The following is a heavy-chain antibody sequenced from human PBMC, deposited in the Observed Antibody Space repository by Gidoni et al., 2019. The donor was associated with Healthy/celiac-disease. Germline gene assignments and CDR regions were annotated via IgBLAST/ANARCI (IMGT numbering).Heavy chain of an antibody. CDR2: ISSSSSTI. CDR1: GFTFRSYS. Sequence: EVQLVESGGGLVQPGGSLRLSCAASGFTFRSYSMNWVRQAPGKGLEWVSYISSSSSTIYYADSVKGRFTISRDNAKNSLYLQMNSLRDEDTAVYYCARGPWGSGSQTFDYWGQGTLVTVSS. CDR3: ARGPWGSGSQTFDY. J-gene: IGHJ4*02. V-gene: IGHV3-48*02. D-gene: IGHD3-10*01.